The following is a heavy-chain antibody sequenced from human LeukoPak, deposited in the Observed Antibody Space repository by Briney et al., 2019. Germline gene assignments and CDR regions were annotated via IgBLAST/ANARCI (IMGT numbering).Heavy chain of an antibody. CDR3: ARIPRSSSIAAWELEGYFQH. Sequence: PSQTLSLTCTVSGGSISSGGYYWSWIRQHPGKGLEWIGYIYYSGSTYYNPSLKSRVTISVDTSKNQFSLKLSSVTAADTAVYYCARIPRSSSIAAWELEGYFQHWGQGTLVTVSS. J-gene: IGHJ1*01. D-gene: IGHD6-25*01. CDR1: GGSISSGGYY. V-gene: IGHV4-31*03. CDR2: IYYSGST.